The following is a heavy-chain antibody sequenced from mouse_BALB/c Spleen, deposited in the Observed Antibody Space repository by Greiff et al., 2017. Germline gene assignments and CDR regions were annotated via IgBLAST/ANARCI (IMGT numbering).Heavy chain of an antibody. J-gene: IGHJ1*01. Sequence: VQLQQSGTVLARPGASVKMSCKASGYTFTSYWMHWVKQRPGQGLEWIGAIYPGNSDTSYNQKFKGKAKLTAVTSTSTAYMELSSLTNEDSAVYYCTRGYDYEGGYFDVWGAGTTVTVSS. V-gene: IGHV1-5*01. D-gene: IGHD2-4*01. CDR1: GYTFTSYW. CDR3: TRGYDYEGGYFDV. CDR2: IYPGNSDT.